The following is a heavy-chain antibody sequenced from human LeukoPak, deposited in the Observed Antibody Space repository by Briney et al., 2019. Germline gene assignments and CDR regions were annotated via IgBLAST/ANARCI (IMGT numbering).Heavy chain of an antibody. CDR1: GFTFNDYA. J-gene: IGHJ4*02. Sequence: GGSLRPSCAASGFTFNDYAMYWVRQAPGKGLEWVSGLSWNSADIAYADSVRGRFTISRDNAKNSLYLQLSSLSPEDTALYFCAKGRYSGSHNALDYWGQGTLVTVSS. CDR2: LSWNSADI. D-gene: IGHD1-26*01. CDR3: AKGRYSGSHNALDY. V-gene: IGHV3-9*01.